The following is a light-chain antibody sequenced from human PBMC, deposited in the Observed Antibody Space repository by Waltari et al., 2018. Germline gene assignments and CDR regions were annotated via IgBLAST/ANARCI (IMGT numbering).Light chain of an antibody. V-gene: IGKV1-5*03. Sequence: DIQMTQSPSTLPASVGDRVTITCRASQYVKNNLSWFQQKPGKALKVLIHKASRLESGVPSRFSGSGFGTEFILSISSLQPDDFATYYCQEYDSLPITFGGGTKVEIK. CDR3: QEYDSLPIT. CDR2: KAS. J-gene: IGKJ4*01. CDR1: QYVKNN.